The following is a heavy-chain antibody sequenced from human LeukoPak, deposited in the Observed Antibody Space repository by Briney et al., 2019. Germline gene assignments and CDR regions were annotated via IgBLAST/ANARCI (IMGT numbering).Heavy chain of an antibody. CDR1: GGTFSSYA. V-gene: IGHV1-69*13. D-gene: IGHD1-26*01. CDR3: ARVISSIGATIYSGSHFDY. CDR2: IIPMFGTA. Sequence: ASVKVSCKASGGTFSSYAISWARQAPGQGLEWMGGIIPMFGTANYAQKFQGRVTITADESTSTAYMELSSLRSEDTAVYYCARVISSIGATIYSGSHFDYWGQGTLVTVSS. J-gene: IGHJ4*02.